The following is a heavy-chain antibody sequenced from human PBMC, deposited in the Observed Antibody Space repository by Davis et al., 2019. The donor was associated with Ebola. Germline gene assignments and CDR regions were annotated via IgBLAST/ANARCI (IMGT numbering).Heavy chain of an antibody. CDR1: GGSISSSSYY. Sequence: GSLRLSCTVSGGSISSSSYYWGWIRQPPGKGLEWIGSIYYSGSTYYNPSLKSRVTISVDTSKNQFSLKLSSVTAADTAVYYCARNRVVIHYYYYGMDVWGQGTTVTVSS. CDR3: ARNRVVIHYYYYGMDV. V-gene: IGHV4-39*07. CDR2: IYYSGST. D-gene: IGHD3-22*01. J-gene: IGHJ6*02.